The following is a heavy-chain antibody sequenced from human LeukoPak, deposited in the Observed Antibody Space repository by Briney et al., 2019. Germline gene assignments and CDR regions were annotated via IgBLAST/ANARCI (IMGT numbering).Heavy chain of an antibody. CDR3: ARDPRHNYGS. V-gene: IGHV3-23*01. Sequence: PGGSLRLSCAASGFTFTTHAVSWVRQAPGKGLEWVSALSPSGGITYYADSVKGRFTISRDNSKNTLFLQVDSLRAEDTAVYYCARDPRHNYGSWGQGTLVTVSS. CDR1: GFTFTTHA. CDR2: LSPSGGIT. J-gene: IGHJ5*02. D-gene: IGHD5-18*01.